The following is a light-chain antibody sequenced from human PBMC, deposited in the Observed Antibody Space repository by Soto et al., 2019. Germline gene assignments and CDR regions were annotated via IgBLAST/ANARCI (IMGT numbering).Light chain of an antibody. J-gene: IGKJ1*01. CDR3: QQSYSILWT. CDR1: QSISSW. V-gene: IGKV1-5*01. Sequence: DIQMAQSPSTLSASVGYRVTITCRASQSISSWLAWYQQKPGKAPKPLIYDASSLHSGVPSRFSGSGSGTEFTLTITSLRPDDFATYYCQQSYSILWTFGQGTKVDIK. CDR2: DAS.